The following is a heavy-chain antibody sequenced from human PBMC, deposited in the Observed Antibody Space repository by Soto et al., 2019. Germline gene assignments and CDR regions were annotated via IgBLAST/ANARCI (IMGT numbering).Heavy chain of an antibody. D-gene: IGHD2-2*01. J-gene: IGHJ6*02. CDR3: ARDKSGAKDIVVVPAATRYYYYGMDV. Sequence: AVKVSCKASGGTFSSYAISWVRQAPGQGLEWMGGIIPIFGTANYAQKFQGRVTITADKSTSTAYMELSSLRSEDTAVYYCARDKSGAKDIVVVPAATRYYYYGMDVWGQGTTVTVSS. CDR2: IIPIFGTA. CDR1: GGTFSSYA. V-gene: IGHV1-69*06.